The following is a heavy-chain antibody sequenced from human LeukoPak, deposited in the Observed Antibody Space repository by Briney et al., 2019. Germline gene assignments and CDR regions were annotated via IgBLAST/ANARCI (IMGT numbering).Heavy chain of an antibody. Sequence: GASVKVSCKASGGTFSSYAISRVRQAPGQGLEWMGIINPSGGSTSYAQKFQGRVTMTRDMSTSTVYMELSSLRSEDTAVYYCARGVEGLQASVADYWGQGTLVTVSS. CDR3: ARGVEGLQASVADY. V-gene: IGHV1-46*01. CDR2: INPSGGST. D-gene: IGHD5-24*01. J-gene: IGHJ4*02. CDR1: GGTFSSYA.